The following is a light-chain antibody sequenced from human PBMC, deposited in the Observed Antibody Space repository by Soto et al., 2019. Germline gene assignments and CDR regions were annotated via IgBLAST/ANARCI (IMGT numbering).Light chain of an antibody. CDR1: QNISKF. V-gene: IGKV1-39*01. CDR2: VTS. CDR3: QQTYRRPGT. Sequence: EIQMTQSPSFLSASVGDRVTVTCRPSQNISKFLNWYQEKPGKPPKILIYVTSNLENGVPSRFKGSGSGTAFALTINGLQPEDFATYYCQQTYRRPGTFGHGTRV. J-gene: IGKJ1*01.